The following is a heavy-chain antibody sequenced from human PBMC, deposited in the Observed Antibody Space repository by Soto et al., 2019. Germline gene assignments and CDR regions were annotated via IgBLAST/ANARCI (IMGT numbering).Heavy chain of an antibody. V-gene: IGHV1-18*01. CDR1: GYTFTSYG. J-gene: IGHJ6*02. D-gene: IGHD6-19*01. CDR3: ARDTPTYSSGWYNYYYGMDV. Sequence: ASVKVSCKASGYTFTSYGISWVRQAPGQGLEWMGWISAYNGNTNYAQKLQGRVTMTTDTSTSTAYMELRSLRSDDTAVYYCARDTPTYSSGWYNYYYGMDVWGQGTTVNVSS. CDR2: ISAYNGNT.